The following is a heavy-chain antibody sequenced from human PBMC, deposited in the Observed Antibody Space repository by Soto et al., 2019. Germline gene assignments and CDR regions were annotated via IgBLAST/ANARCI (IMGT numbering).Heavy chain of an antibody. Sequence: QVQLQQWGAGLLKPSETLSLTCAVYGGSFSGYYWSWIRQPPGKGLEWIGEINHSGSTNYNPSLKSRVTISVDTSKNQFSLKLSSVTAADTAVYYCARGNRGWFSRSLGFDPWGQGTLVTVSS. CDR1: GGSFSGYY. CDR2: INHSGST. CDR3: ARGNRGWFSRSLGFDP. D-gene: IGHD6-19*01. V-gene: IGHV4-34*01. J-gene: IGHJ5*02.